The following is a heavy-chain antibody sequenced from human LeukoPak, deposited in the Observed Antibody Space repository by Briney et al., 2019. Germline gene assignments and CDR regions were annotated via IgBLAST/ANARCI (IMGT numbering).Heavy chain of an antibody. CDR1: SGSISSSSYY. D-gene: IGHD3-10*01. Sequence: PSETLSLTCTVSSGSISSSSYYWGWIRQPPGKGLEWIGSIYYSGSTYYNPSLKSRVTISVDTSKNQFSLKLSSVTAADTAVYYCARLIRDGSGSYLFEPWGQGTLVTVSS. CDR2: IYYSGST. J-gene: IGHJ4*02. CDR3: ARLIRDGSGSYLFEP. V-gene: IGHV4-39*01.